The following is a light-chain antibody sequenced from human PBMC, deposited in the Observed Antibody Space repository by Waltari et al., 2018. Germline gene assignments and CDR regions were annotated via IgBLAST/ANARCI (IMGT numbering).Light chain of an antibody. CDR2: ATS. CDR3: QQSFMTPHT. J-gene: IGKJ4*01. V-gene: IGKV1-39*01. Sequence: DIQMTQSPSSLSASVGDRVTITCRASQRISSSLNWYQQKPGKAPKLLIYATSSLQSGAPSTFRCSGSGTDFTLTISRLQSEDFATYYWQQSFMTPHTFGAGTKVEIK. CDR1: QRISSS.